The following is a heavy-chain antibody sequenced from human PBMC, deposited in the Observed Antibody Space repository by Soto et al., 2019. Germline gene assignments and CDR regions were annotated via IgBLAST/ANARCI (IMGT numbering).Heavy chain of an antibody. V-gene: IGHV3-74*01. J-gene: IGHJ4*02. CDR1: GFTFSSYW. CDR3: AKVGATDPFDY. Sequence: PGGSLRLSXAASGFTFSSYWMHWVRQAPGKGLVWVSRINSDGSSTSYADSVKGRFTISRDNAKNTLYLQMNSLRAEETAVYYYAKVGATDPFDYWGQGTLVTVSS. CDR2: INSDGSST. D-gene: IGHD1-26*01.